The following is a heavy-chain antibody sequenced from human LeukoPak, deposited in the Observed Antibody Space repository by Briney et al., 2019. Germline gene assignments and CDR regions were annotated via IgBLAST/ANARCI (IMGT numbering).Heavy chain of an antibody. CDR2: SYSRGGT. D-gene: IGHD1-1*01. CDR3: ARNWRRGWFDP. CDR1: GDSISSGDYY. J-gene: IGHJ5*02. V-gene: IGHV4-61*02. Sequence: SETLSLTCAVSGDSISSGDYYWSWTRQPAGKGLEWIGRSYSRGGTNYNPSLKSRVTISEDVSKNQFSLRLSSVTAADTAVYYCARNWRRGWFDPWGQGILVTVTS.